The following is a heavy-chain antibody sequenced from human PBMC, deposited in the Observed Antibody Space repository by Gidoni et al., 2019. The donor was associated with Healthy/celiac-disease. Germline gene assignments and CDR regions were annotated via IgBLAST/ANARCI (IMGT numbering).Heavy chain of an antibody. CDR3: ARDWHGRAFDI. J-gene: IGHJ3*02. V-gene: IGHV4-39*07. CDR1: GGSISSSSYY. Sequence: QLQLQESGPGLVKPSETLSLTCTVSGGSISSSSYYWGWIRQPPGKGLEWIGSIYYSGSTYYNPSLKSRVTISVDTSKNQFSLKLSSVTAADTAVYYCARDWHGRAFDIWGQGTMVTVSS. CDR2: IYYSGST.